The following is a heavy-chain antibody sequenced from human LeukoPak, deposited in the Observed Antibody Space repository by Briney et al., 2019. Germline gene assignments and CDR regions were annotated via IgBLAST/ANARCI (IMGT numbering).Heavy chain of an antibody. D-gene: IGHD3-10*02. CDR2: INHSGST. CDR1: GGSFSGYY. J-gene: IGHJ6*03. V-gene: IGHV4-34*01. Sequence: KPSETLPLTCAVYGGSFSGYYWSWIRQPPGKGLEWIGEINHSGSTNYNPSLKSRVTISVDTSKNQFSLKLSSVTAADTAVYYCARGRYVHRYYYYYYMDVWGKGTTVTVSS. CDR3: ARGRYVHRYYYYYYMDV.